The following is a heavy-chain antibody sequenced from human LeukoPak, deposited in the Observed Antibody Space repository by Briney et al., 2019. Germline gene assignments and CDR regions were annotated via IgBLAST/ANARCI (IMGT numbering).Heavy chain of an antibody. CDR2: MSRSRGFI. CDR3: ARDGRNRPAY. V-gene: IGHV3-21*01. Sequence: NTGGPLRLSCAASGFTFSSYNMNWVRQAPGKGLEWVSSMSRSRGFIFYADSVEGRFTISRDNAKNSVYVQMNSLRREDAGVYYSARDGRNRPAYWGQRTLAT. J-gene: IGHJ1*01. CDR1: GFTFSSYN. D-gene: IGHD2/OR15-2a*01.